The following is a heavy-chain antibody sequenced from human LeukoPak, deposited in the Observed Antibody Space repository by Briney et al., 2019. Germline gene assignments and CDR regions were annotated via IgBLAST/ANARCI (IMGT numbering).Heavy chain of an antibody. CDR3: AKCREMATMWVYMDV. V-gene: IGHV3-23*01. CDR1: GFTFSTYA. CDR2: ISGSGDTA. D-gene: IGHD5-24*01. J-gene: IGHJ6*03. Sequence: PGGSLRLSCAVSGFTFSTYAMSWVRQAPGNGLEWVSRISGSGDTAKYADSVKGRFTISRDNSKNTLYLQMNSLRADETAVYYCAKCREMATMWVYMDVWGKGTTVTVSS.